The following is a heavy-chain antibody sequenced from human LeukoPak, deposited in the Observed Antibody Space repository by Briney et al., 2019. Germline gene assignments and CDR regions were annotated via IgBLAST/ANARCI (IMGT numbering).Heavy chain of an antibody. Sequence: GGSLRLSCAASGFTFSSYSMNWVRQAPGKGLEWVSSISSSSSYIYYADSVKGRFTISRDNAKNSLYLQMNSLRAEDTAVYYCARDQSGGRRHGMDVWGQGTTVTVSS. CDR1: GFTFSSYS. D-gene: IGHD2-15*01. CDR2: ISSSSSYI. V-gene: IGHV3-21*01. CDR3: ARDQSGGRRHGMDV. J-gene: IGHJ6*02.